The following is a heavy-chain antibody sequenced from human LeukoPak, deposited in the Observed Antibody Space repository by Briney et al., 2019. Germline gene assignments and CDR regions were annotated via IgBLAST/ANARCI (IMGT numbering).Heavy chain of an antibody. Sequence: GSLRLSCGASGFIFSSYWMNWVRLAPGKGLEWVSAISGSGGSTYYADSVKGRFTISRDNSKNTLYLQMNSLRAEDTAVYYCARAGGGRYSSSWYNWFDPWGQGTLVTVSS. D-gene: IGHD6-13*01. V-gene: IGHV3-23*01. CDR2: ISGSGGST. J-gene: IGHJ5*02. CDR1: GFIFSSYW. CDR3: ARAGGGRYSSSWYNWFDP.